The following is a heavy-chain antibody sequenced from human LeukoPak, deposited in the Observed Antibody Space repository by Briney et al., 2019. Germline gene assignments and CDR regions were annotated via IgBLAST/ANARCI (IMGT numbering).Heavy chain of an antibody. Sequence: GASVKVSCKASGGTFSSYAISWLRQAPGQGLEWMGRIIPILGIANYAQKFQGRVTITADKSTSTAYMELSGLRSDDTAVYYCARVMSGYYYEDAFDIWGPWTMVTVSS. CDR1: GGTFSSYA. CDR3: ARVMSGYYYEDAFDI. CDR2: IIPILGIA. J-gene: IGHJ3*02. V-gene: IGHV1-69*04. D-gene: IGHD3-22*01.